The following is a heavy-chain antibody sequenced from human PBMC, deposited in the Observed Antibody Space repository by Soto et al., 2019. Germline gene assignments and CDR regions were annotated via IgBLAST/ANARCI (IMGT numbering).Heavy chain of an antibody. CDR2: ISSSGSTI. D-gene: IGHD6-6*01. CDR1: GFTLSSYE. V-gene: IGHV3-48*03. J-gene: IGHJ6*02. CDR3: ARYTLEYSSSSRGDYYYGMDV. Sequence: GGSLRLSCAASGFTLSSYEMNWVRQAPGKGLEWVSYISSSGSTIYYADSVKGRFTISRDNAKNSLYLQMNSLRAEDTAVYYCARYTLEYSSSSRGDYYYGMDVWGQGTTVTVSS.